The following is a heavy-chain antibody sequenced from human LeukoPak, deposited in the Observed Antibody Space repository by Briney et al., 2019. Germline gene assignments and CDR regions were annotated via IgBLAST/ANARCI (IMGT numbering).Heavy chain of an antibody. D-gene: IGHD1-20*01. Sequence: ASVKVSCKASGYTFTIYGISWVRQAPGQGLEWMGWINPDSGGTSYVQKFQGRVSLTRDTSISTDYMELSSLTSDDTAIYYCASDNSKMRDNGFDMWGQGTMVTVSS. V-gene: IGHV1-2*02. CDR3: ASDNSKMRDNGFDM. J-gene: IGHJ3*02. CDR1: GYTFTIYG. CDR2: INPDSGGT.